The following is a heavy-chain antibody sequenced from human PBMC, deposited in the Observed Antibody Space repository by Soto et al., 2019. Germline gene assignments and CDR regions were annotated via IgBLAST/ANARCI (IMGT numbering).Heavy chain of an antibody. J-gene: IGHJ4*02. Sequence: EVQLVESGGDLVQPGGSLRLSCAASGFTFSSYWMSWVRQAPGKGLEWVANIKQDEGEKYYVDSVKGRFTISRDNAKNSLYLQMDSLRAEDTDVYYCARASRSLVREGIDYWGQGTLVIVSS. D-gene: IGHD1-26*01. CDR1: GFTFSSYW. CDR2: IKQDEGEK. CDR3: ARASRSLVREGIDY. V-gene: IGHV3-7*01.